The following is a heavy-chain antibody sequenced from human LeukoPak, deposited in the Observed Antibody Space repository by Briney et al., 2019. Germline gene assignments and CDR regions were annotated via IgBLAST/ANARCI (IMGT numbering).Heavy chain of an antibody. V-gene: IGHV3-30*03. J-gene: IGHJ4*02. CDR1: GFTFSSYG. CDR2: ISHDGSNK. CDR3: ARGRDCSGGSCYSDFDY. Sequence: GGSLRLSCAASGFTFSSYGMHWVRQAPGKGLDWVAVISHDGSNKQYADSVKGRFTISRDNSKNTLYLQMNSLRAEDTAVYYCARGRDCSGGSCYSDFDYWGQGTLVTVSS. D-gene: IGHD2-15*01.